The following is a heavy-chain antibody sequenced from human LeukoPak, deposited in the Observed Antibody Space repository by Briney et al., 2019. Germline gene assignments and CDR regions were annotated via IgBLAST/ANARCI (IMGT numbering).Heavy chain of an antibody. CDR2: ISSSSSYI. V-gene: IGHV3-21*01. D-gene: IGHD2-2*01. J-gene: IGHJ4*02. CDR3: AXXRTXEXPYXSSTSCSESDY. Sequence: GGSLRLSCAASGFTFSSYSMNWVRQAPGKGLEWVSSISSSSSYIYYADSVKGRFTISRDNAKNSLYLQMNSLRAEDTAVYYCAXXRTXEXPYXSSTSCSESDYWGQGTLVTVSS. CDR1: GFTFSSYS.